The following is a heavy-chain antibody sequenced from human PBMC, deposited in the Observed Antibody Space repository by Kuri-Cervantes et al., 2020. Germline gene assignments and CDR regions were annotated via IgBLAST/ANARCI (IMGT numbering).Heavy chain of an antibody. CDR2: ISSRGSAM. J-gene: IGHJ4*02. D-gene: IGHD1-26*01. V-gene: IGHV3-11*04. Sequence: GGSLRLSCAASGFTFSDYYMSWIRQAPGKGLEWVSYISSRGSAMHYADSVKGRFTISRDNTKNSLYLQMNSLRAEDTAVYYCARGTWELLCYFDYWGQGTLVTVSS. CDR3: ARGTWELLCYFDY. CDR1: GFTFSDYY.